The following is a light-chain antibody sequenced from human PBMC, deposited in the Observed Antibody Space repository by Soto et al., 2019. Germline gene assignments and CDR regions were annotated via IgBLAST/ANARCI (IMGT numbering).Light chain of an antibody. Sequence: EIVLTQSPGTLSLSPGERATLSCRASQSVSSSYLAWYQQKPGQAPRLLIYGASSRATGIPDRFSGSGSVTDFTLTISRLDPEDFAVYYCQQYGSSQTFGQGTKVEI. J-gene: IGKJ1*01. CDR1: QSVSSSY. V-gene: IGKV3-20*01. CDR3: QQYGSSQT. CDR2: GAS.